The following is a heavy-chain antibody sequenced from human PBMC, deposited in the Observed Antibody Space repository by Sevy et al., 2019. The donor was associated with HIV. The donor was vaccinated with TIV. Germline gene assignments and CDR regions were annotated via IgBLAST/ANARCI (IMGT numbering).Heavy chain of an antibody. Sequence: GGSLRLSCAASGFTFSSYGMHWVRQAPGKGLEWVAVIWYDGSNKYYADSVKGRFTISRDNSKNTLYLQMNSLRAEDTAMYDCAREGSSGWYEFVDYYYYGMDVWGQGTTVTVSS. V-gene: IGHV3-33*01. D-gene: IGHD6-19*01. CDR1: GFTFSSYG. CDR3: AREGSSGWYEFVDYYYYGMDV. J-gene: IGHJ6*02. CDR2: IWYDGSNK.